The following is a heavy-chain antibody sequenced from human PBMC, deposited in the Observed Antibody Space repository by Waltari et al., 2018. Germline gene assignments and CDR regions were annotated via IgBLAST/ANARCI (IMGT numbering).Heavy chain of an antibody. Sequence: QVQLQQWGAGLLKPSETLSLTCAVYGGSFSGYYCSWIRQPPGTGLEWIGEINHSGSTNYNPSLKSRVTISVDTSKNQFSLKLSSVTATDTAVYYCARQGAGTTRFSFYYYYMDVWGKGTTVTVSS. V-gene: IGHV4-34*01. D-gene: IGHD1-7*01. CDR1: GGSFSGYY. CDR3: ARQGAGTTRFSFYYYYMDV. J-gene: IGHJ6*03. CDR2: INHSGST.